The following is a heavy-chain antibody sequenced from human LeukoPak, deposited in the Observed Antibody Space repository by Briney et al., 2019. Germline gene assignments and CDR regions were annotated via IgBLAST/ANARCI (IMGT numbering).Heavy chain of an antibody. D-gene: IGHD3-9*01. CDR1: GFTFSSYW. V-gene: IGHV3-23*01. Sequence: PGGSLRLSCAASGFTFSSYWMSWVRQAPGKGLEWVSAISGSGGSTYYADSVKGRFTISRDNSKNTLYLQMNSLRAEDTAVYYCAKDRPERYFDWLLWDPPFDYWGQGTLVTVSS. J-gene: IGHJ4*02. CDR2: ISGSGGST. CDR3: AKDRPERYFDWLLWDPPFDY.